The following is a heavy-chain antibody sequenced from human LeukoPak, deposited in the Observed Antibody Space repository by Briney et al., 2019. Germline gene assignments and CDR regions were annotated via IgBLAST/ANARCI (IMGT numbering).Heavy chain of an antibody. Sequence: GGSLRLSCAVSGFTVTTNSMSWVRQAPGKGLKWVSVIYSGGSTYYADSVKGRFTISRDYSKNTLYLQMNSLRAEDTAVYYCARDPGGWGNFDYWFQGTLFTLSS. V-gene: IGHV3-66*01. CDR3: ARDPGGWGNFDY. CDR2: IYSGGST. D-gene: IGHD6-19*01. J-gene: IGHJ4*02. CDR1: GFTVTTNS.